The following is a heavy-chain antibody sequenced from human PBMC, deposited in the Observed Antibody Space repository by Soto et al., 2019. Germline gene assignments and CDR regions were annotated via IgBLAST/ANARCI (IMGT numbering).Heavy chain of an antibody. J-gene: IGHJ6*02. CDR2: ISSSSSYI. CDR3: ARFIAAAGNPYYYYYGMDV. V-gene: IGHV3-21*01. D-gene: IGHD6-13*01. CDR1: GFTFSSYS. Sequence: EVQLVESGGGLVKPGGSLRLSCAASGFTFSSYSMNWVRQAPGKGLEWVSSISSSSSYIYYADSVKGRFTISRDNAKNSLSLQMTSLRAEDTAVYYCARFIAAAGNPYYYYYGMDVWGQGTTFTVSS.